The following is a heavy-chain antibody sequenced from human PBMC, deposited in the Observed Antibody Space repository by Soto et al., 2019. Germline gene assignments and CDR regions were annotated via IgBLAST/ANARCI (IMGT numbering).Heavy chain of an antibody. CDR2: INHSGST. J-gene: IGHJ4*02. CDR1: CGSFIGYY. Sequence: SETLSLTGAVYCGSFIGYYWIWIRQPPGKGLECIGEINHSGSTNYNPSLKSRVTISVDTSKNQFSLKLSSVTAADTAVYYCARGQTYTSVIYYFDYWGQGTLVTVSS. V-gene: IGHV4-34*01. D-gene: IGHD2-21*01. CDR3: ARGQTYTSVIYYFDY.